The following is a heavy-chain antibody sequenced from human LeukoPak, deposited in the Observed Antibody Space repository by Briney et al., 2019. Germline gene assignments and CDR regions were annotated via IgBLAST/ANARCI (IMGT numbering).Heavy chain of an antibody. CDR1: GFTVSTNY. CDR3: ASRSGTYSYYMDV. CDR2: IYRGDST. Sequence: GGSLRLSCAASGFTVSTNYMSWVRQAPGKGRDWVSVIYRGDSTYYADSVKGRFTISRDKSKNTLCLQMNSLRAEDTVVYYCASRSGTYSYYMDVWGKGTTVTVSS. J-gene: IGHJ6*03. D-gene: IGHD2-15*01. V-gene: IGHV3-53*01.